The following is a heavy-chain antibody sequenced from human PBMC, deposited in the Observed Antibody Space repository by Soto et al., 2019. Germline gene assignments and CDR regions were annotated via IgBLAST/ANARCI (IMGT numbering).Heavy chain of an antibody. V-gene: IGHV3-23*01. CDR2: ITATGGAI. CDR1: GFTFSNYA. CDR3: ASSNSSSWPILNY. D-gene: IGHD6-13*01. J-gene: IGHJ4*02. Sequence: EVQLLESGGGLVQPGGSLRLSCAASGFTFSNYAMTWVRQGPGKGLEWVSAITATGGAIYYADSVKGRFTISRDNSKNTLFLQVNSLRADDTAVYYCASSNSSSWPILNYWGQGTLVTVSS.